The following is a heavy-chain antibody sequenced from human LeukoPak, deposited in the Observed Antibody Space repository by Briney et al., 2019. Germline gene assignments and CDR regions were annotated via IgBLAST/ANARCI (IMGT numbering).Heavy chain of an antibody. CDR1: GGSIISGDFY. CDR2: IYYSGST. Sequence: SETLSLTCTVSGGSIISGDFYWIWIRQPPGKGLEWIGYIYYSGSTYYNPSLKSLITVSVDTSKNQFSLKLSSVTAADTAVYYCARGDWSSSIDYWGQGTLVTVSS. D-gene: IGHD6-6*01. J-gene: IGHJ4*02. V-gene: IGHV4-30-4*01. CDR3: ARGDWSSSIDY.